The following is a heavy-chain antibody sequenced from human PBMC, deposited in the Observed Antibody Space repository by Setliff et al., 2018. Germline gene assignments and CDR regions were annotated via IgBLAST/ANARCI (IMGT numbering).Heavy chain of an antibody. V-gene: IGHV3-33*01. CDR3: ARGPLVGTTEYYLDY. CDR2: IWYDGTNK. CDR1: GFTFSSYG. D-gene: IGHD1-26*01. Sequence: GGSLRLSCAASGFTFSSYGMHWVRQAPGKGLEWVAVIWYDGTNKYYADSVKGRFTISRDNSKNTLYLQMNSLRAEDTAVYYCARGPLVGTTEYYLDYWGQGTLVTVSS. J-gene: IGHJ4*02.